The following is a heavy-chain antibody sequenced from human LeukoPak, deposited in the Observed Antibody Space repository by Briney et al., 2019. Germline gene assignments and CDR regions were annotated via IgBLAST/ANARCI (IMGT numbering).Heavy chain of an antibody. CDR1: GGSISSYY. Sequence: PSETLSLICTVSGGSISSYYWSWIRQPPGKGLEWIGYIYYSGSTNYNPSLKSRVTISVDTSKNQFSLKLSSVTAADTAVYYCARHSLSTVTLDYWGQGTLVTVSS. J-gene: IGHJ4*02. D-gene: IGHD4-11*01. CDR3: ARHSLSTVTLDY. V-gene: IGHV4-59*08. CDR2: IYYSGST.